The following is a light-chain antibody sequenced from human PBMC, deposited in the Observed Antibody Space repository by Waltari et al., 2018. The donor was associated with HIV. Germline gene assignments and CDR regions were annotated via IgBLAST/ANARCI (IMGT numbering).Light chain of an antibody. V-gene: IGLV2-14*03. CDR1: SGDVGGYNY. J-gene: IGLJ2*01. Sequence: QSALTQPASVSGSPGQSITISCTGTSGDVGGYNYVSLYQQHPVKVPQLIIYEVSIRPSGVSDRFSGFKSGNTASLTISGLQAEDEADYHCSSYTGRSTHVVFGGGTKLTVL. CDR3: SSYTGRSTHVV. CDR2: EVS.